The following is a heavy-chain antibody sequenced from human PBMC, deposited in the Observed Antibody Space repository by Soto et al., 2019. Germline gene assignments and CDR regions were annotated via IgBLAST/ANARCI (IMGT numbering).Heavy chain of an antibody. V-gene: IGHV1-18*01. CDR2: ISAYNGNT. CDR1: GYTFTSYG. J-gene: IGHJ4*02. D-gene: IGHD6-19*01. CDR3: ERDGLIAVAGPRCDY. Sequence: ASVKVSCKASGYTFTSYGISWVRQAPGQGLEWMGWISAYNGNTNYAQKLQGRVTMTTDTSTSTAYMELRSLRSDDTAVYYCERDGLIAVAGPRCDYWGQGTLVTVSS.